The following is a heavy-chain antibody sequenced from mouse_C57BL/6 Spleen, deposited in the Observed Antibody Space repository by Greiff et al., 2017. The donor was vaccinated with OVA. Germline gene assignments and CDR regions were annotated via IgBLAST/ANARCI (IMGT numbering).Heavy chain of an antibody. V-gene: IGHV5-9*01. J-gene: IGHJ2*01. Sequence: VQVVESGGGLVKPGGSLKLSCAASGFTFSSYTMSWVRQTPEKRLEWVATISGGGGNTYYPDSVKGRFTISRDNAKNTLYLQMSSLRSEDTALYYCARLITTVAPYYFDYWGQGTTLTVSS. CDR3: ARLITTVAPYYFDY. CDR1: GFTFSSYT. CDR2: ISGGGGNT. D-gene: IGHD1-1*01.